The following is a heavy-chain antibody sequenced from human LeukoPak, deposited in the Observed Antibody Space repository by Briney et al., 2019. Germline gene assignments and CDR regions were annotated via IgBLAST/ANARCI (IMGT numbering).Heavy chain of an antibody. D-gene: IGHD2-2*01. Sequence: GGSLRLSCAASGFTLSSYWMTWVRQAPGKGLEWVVNIKQDGSEKYYVDSVKGRFTISRDNAKNSLYLQMNSLRAEDTAVYYCARALDSSTSRYQAFEYWGQGTLVTVSS. CDR3: ARALDSSTSRYQAFEY. CDR2: IKQDGSEK. J-gene: IGHJ4*02. V-gene: IGHV3-7*01. CDR1: GFTLSSYW.